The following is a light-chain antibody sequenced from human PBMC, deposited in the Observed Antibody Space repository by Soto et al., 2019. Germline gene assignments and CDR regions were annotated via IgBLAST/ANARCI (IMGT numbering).Light chain of an antibody. Sequence: EIVLTQSPGTLSLSPGERATLSCRASQSLTSDYLAWYPQKPGQTPRLLIHGASSRATGIPERFSASGSGTHFTLTLSRLEPADSAVYYCQQSRRPFGQGTQVDIK. CDR3: QQSRRP. CDR2: GAS. J-gene: IGKJ1*01. CDR1: QSLTSDY. V-gene: IGKV3-20*01.